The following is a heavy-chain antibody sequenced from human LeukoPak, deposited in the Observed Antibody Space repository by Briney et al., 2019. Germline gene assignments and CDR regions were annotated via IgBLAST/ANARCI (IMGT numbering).Heavy chain of an antibody. J-gene: IGHJ4*02. Sequence: VASVKVSCKASGYTFTRCYMHWVRQAPGQGLEWMGIINPRGGSTSYAQKFQGRVTMTRDTSTSTVYVELSSLRSEDTAVYYCARDFWVTTVSTPDYWGQGTLVTVSS. V-gene: IGHV1-46*01. CDR3: ARDFWVTTVSTPDY. D-gene: IGHD4-11*01. CDR2: INPRGGST. CDR1: GYTFTRCY.